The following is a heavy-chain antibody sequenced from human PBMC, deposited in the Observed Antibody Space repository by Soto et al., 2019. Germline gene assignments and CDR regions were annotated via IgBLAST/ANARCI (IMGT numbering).Heavy chain of an antibody. Sequence: QVQLQESGPGLVKPSETLSLTCTVSGGSISSYYWSWIRQPPGKGLEWIGYIYYSGSTNYNPSLKSRVTISVDTSKNQFSLKRSSVTAADTAVYYCARDHAHSSGTYYACDIWGKGTMVTVSS. J-gene: IGHJ3*02. CDR1: GGSISSYY. V-gene: IGHV4-59*01. CDR3: ARDHAHSSGTYYACDI. D-gene: IGHD3-22*01. CDR2: IYYSGST.